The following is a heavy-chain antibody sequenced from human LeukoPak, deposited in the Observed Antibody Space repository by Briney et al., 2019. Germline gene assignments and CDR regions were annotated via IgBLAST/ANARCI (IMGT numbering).Heavy chain of an antibody. V-gene: IGHV3-21*01. J-gene: IGHJ5*02. CDR2: ISDTSRYI. D-gene: IGHD5/OR15-5a*01. CDR3: ARGSVGYWFDP. Sequence: GGSLRLSCAASGFTFSGYSMNWVRLSPGKGLEWVSSISDTSRYIYYADSVKGRFIISRDNAKNSLYLQMNTLRADDTAVYYCARGSVGYWFDPWGQGTLVTVSS. CDR1: GFTFSGYS.